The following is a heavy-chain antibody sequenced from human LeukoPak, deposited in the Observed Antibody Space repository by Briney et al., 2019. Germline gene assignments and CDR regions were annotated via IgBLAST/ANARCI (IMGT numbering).Heavy chain of an antibody. CDR3: AGLEGRYSTDWFYFFDY. D-gene: IGHD6-19*01. V-gene: IGHV4-4*02. Sequence: PSETLSLTCIVSGGSISSLNLWSWLRQPPGKGLEWIGEMYLGGTTNFNPPLKSRVTILIDKSKNQLSLQLTSVTAADTAVYYCAGLEGRYSTDWFYFFDYWGQGALVTVSS. CDR2: MYLGGTT. J-gene: IGHJ4*02. CDR1: GGSISSLNL.